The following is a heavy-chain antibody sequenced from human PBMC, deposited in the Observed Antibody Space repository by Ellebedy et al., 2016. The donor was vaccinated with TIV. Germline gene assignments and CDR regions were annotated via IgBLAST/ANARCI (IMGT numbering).Heavy chain of an antibody. CDR2: VYLSGGT. D-gene: IGHD2-8*02. Sequence: ESLKISXAASGFTFSSYSMNWVRQAPGRGLEWIGEVYLSGGTNYNPSLNSRVTMSFDTSKNEFSLNLRSVTAADTAIYYCARGETYCWECLDYWGQGTLVTVSS. CDR1: GFTFSSYS. J-gene: IGHJ4*02. CDR3: ARGETYCWECLDY. V-gene: IGHV4-34*01.